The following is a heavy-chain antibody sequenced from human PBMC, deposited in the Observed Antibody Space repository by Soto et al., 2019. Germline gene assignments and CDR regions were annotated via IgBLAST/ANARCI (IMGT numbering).Heavy chain of an antibody. Sequence: GGSLRLSCAASGFSFSTSAMHWVRQAPGKGLEWVSFLLHDSSDEYYADSVKGRFTMSRDNSKNTLYLQMNSLRAEDTAVYYCAKDQYSGSYWGVYYYYGMDVWGQGTTVTVSS. CDR3: AKDQYSGSYWGVYYYYGMDV. D-gene: IGHD1-26*01. CDR1: GFSFSTSA. V-gene: IGHV3-30*02. J-gene: IGHJ6*02. CDR2: LLHDSSDE.